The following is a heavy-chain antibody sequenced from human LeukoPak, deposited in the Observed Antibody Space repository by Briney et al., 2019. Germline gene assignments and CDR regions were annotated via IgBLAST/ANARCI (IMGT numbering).Heavy chain of an antibody. J-gene: IGHJ3*02. CDR3: ARYTVTLSDDAFDI. CDR2: IYWNDDK. Sequence: ESGPTLVNPTQTLTLTCTFSGFSLSTSGVGVGWIRQPPGKALEWLALIYWNDDKRYSPSLKSRLTITKDTSKNQVVLTMTNMDPVDTATYYCARYTVTLSDDAFDIWGQGTMVTASS. D-gene: IGHD4-17*01. V-gene: IGHV2-5*01. CDR1: GFSLSTSGVG.